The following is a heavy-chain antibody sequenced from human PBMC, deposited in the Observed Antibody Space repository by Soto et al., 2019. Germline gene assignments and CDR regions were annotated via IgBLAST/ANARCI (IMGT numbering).Heavy chain of an antibody. V-gene: IGHV3-11*01. CDR3: ARDRGYYDSSGYLDY. CDR2: ISSSDNII. D-gene: IGHD3-22*01. J-gene: IGHJ4*02. CDR1: GFTFSDYY. Sequence: GGSLRLSCEASGFTFSDYYMSWIRQAPGKGLEWVSYISSSDNIIYYADSVKGRFTISRDNAKNSLYLQMNSLRAEDTAVYYCARDRGYYDSSGYLDYWGQGTLVTVSS.